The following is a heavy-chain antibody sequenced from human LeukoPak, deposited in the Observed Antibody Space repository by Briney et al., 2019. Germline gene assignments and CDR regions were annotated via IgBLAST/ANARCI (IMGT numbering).Heavy chain of an antibody. CDR2: ISGSGGCT. CDR3: AKHTAGYSSGRYPGWPVDY. Sequence: GGSLRLSCGASGFTFSSYAVSWVRQAPGKGLEWVSAISGSGGCTYYADSVKGRFTISRDNSKNTVYLQMNSLSTEETAVYYCAKHTAGYSSGRYPGWPVDYWGQGTLVAVSS. J-gene: IGHJ4*02. CDR1: GFTFSSYA. V-gene: IGHV3-23*01. D-gene: IGHD6-19*01.